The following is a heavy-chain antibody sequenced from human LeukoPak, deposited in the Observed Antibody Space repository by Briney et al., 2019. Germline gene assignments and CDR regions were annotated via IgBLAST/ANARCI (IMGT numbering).Heavy chain of an antibody. CDR3: ARDRGGYVHY. CDR1: GYTFTSYG. D-gene: IGHD3-10*01. CDR2: ISAYNGNT. J-gene: IGHJ4*02. Sequence: ASVKVSCKASGYTFTSYGISWVRQAPGQGLEWMGWISAYNGNTNYAQKFQGRVTMTRDTSISAAYMELSSLRSDDTAVYYCARDRGGYVHYWGQGTLVTVSS. V-gene: IGHV1-18*01.